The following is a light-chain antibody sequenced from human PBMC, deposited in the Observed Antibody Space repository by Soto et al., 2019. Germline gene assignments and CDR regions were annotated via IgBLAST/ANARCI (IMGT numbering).Light chain of an antibody. CDR3: QSYDSSLSFYV. CDR1: SSDVGGYDY. Sequence: QSVLAQPPSASGSPGQSVTISCTGTSSDVGGYDYVSWYQQHPGKAPKLMIYEVTIRPSGVSDRFSGSKSGNTASLTVSGLQAEDEADYYCQSYDSSLSFYVFGTGTKVTVL. J-gene: IGLJ1*01. CDR2: EVT. V-gene: IGLV2-8*01.